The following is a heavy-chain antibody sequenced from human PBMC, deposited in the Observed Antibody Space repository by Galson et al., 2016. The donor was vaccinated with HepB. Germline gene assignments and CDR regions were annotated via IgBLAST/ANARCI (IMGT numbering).Heavy chain of an antibody. Sequence: SLRLSCAASGFTLTRHPMHWVRLAPGKGLEFVAVISYDGLSKYYADSVKGRFTISRDTSKNTLYLQMNSLRGDDTAGYYCARERLPGADGSGSYLFDFWGQGTLVTVS. CDR1: GFTLTRHP. D-gene: IGHD3-10*01. CDR3: ARERLPGADGSGSYLFDF. J-gene: IGHJ4*02. CDR2: ISYDGLSK. V-gene: IGHV3-30*04.